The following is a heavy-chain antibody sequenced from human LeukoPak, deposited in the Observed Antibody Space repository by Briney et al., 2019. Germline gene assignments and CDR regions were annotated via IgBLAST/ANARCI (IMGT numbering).Heavy chain of an antibody. CDR2: IYYSGST. D-gene: IGHD1-26*01. CDR1: GGSISSYY. V-gene: IGHV4-59*01. J-gene: IGHJ2*01. Sequence: SETLSLTCTVSGGSISSYYWSWIRQPPGMGLEWIGCIYYSGSTNYNPSLKSRVTISVDTSKDQFSLRLTSVTAADTAVYYCARSFLGDWYFDLWGRGTLVTVFS. CDR3: ARSFLGDWYFDL.